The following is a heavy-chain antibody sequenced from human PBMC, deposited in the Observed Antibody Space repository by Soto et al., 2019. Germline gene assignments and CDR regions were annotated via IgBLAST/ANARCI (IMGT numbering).Heavy chain of an antibody. CDR1: ACPLRTYY. J-gene: IGHJ4*02. V-gene: IGHV4-59*01. CDR3: ARDAFSSSHFDY. CDR2: VYYSGST. D-gene: IGHD2-2*01. Sequence: SASFCDIRPVSACPLRTYYWSWIRQPPGKGLEWIGYVYYSGSTNYNPSLKSRVTISVDTSKNQFSLKLSSVTAADTAVYYCARDAFSSSHFDYWGQG.